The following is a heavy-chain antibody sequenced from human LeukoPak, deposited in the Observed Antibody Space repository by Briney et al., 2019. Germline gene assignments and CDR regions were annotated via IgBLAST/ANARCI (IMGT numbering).Heavy chain of an antibody. CDR1: GGSISSYY. Sequence: SETQSLTCTVSGGSISSYYWSWIRQPPGKGLEWIGYIYYSGSTNYNPSLKSRVTISVDTSKNQFSLKLSSVTAADTAVYYCARDRGWGIDYWGQGTLVTVSS. CDR2: IYYSGST. V-gene: IGHV4-59*01. CDR3: ARDRGWGIDY. D-gene: IGHD3-16*01. J-gene: IGHJ4*02.